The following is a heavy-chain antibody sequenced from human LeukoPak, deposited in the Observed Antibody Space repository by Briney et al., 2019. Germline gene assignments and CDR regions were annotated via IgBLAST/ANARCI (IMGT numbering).Heavy chain of an antibody. CDR1: GFTFDNYA. D-gene: IGHD2-2*01. CDR2: IAWNSGNT. V-gene: IGHV3-9*01. Sequence: GGSLRLSCAASGFTFDNYAMHWVRQAPGKGLEWVSGIAWNSGNTGFADSVKGRFATSRENAKNSLYLQMNNLRAGDTAVYYCARRSCNSSSCYEGLNGFDVWGQGTPVTVSS. CDR3: ARRSCNSSSCYEGLNGFDV. J-gene: IGHJ6*01.